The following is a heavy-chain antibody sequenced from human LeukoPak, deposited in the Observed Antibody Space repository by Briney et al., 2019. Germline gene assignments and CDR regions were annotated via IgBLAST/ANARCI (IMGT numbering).Heavy chain of an antibody. Sequence: SETLSLTCAVYGGSFSGYYWSWIRQPPGKGLEWIGEINHSGSTNYNPSLKSRVTISVDTSKNQFSLKLSSVTAADTAVYYCASTVQYYYDSRIDYWGQGTLVTVSS. J-gene: IGHJ4*02. CDR1: GGSFSGYY. D-gene: IGHD3-22*01. V-gene: IGHV4-34*01. CDR2: INHSGST. CDR3: ASTVQYYYDSRIDY.